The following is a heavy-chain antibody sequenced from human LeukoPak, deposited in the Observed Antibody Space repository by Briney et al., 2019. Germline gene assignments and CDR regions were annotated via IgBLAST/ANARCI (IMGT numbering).Heavy chain of an antibody. J-gene: IGHJ5*02. D-gene: IGHD5/OR15-5a*01. CDR3: ARGFYDGVNWFDP. Sequence: GGSLRLSCAASGFTFSSYWMSWVRQAPGKGLEWVSNIKQDGSGKYYVDSVKGRFTISRDNAKNSLYLQMNSPRAEDTAVYYCARGFYDGVNWFDPWGQGTLVTVSS. CDR2: IKQDGSGK. V-gene: IGHV3-7*01. CDR1: GFTFSSYW.